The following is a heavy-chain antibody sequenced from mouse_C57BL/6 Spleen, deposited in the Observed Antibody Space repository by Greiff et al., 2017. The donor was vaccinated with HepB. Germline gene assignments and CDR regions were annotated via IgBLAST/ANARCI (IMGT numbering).Heavy chain of an antibody. CDR1: GFNITTTY. J-gene: IGHJ3*01. CDR3: ARGGYYDYDGFAY. V-gene: IGHV14-3*01. D-gene: IGHD2-4*01. Sequence: VQLQQSVAELLRPGASVKLSFTASGFNITTTYMHCVKQRPKQGLEWIGRIDPANGNTKYAPKFQGKATITADTSSNTADLQLSSLTSEDTAIYYCARGGYYDYDGFAYGGQGTLVTVSA. CDR2: IDPANGNT.